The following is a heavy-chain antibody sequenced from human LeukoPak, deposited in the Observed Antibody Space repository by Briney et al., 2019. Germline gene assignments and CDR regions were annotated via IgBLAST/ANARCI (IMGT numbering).Heavy chain of an antibody. J-gene: IGHJ5*02. CDR2: MNPNSGNT. CDR1: GYTFTSYD. Sequence: ASVKVSCTASGYTFTSYDINWVRQATGQGLEWMGWMNPNSGNTGYAQKFQGGVTMTRNTSINTAYMELSSLRSEDTAVYYCARGYHRYYHGSGRWYNWFDPWGQGTLVTVSS. CDR3: ARGYHRYYHGSGRWYNWFDP. D-gene: IGHD3-10*01. V-gene: IGHV1-8*01.